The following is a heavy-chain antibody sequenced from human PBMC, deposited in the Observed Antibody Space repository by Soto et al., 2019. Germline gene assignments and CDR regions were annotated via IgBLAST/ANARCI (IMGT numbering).Heavy chain of an antibody. D-gene: IGHD3-10*01. V-gene: IGHV1-69*02. CDR2: IIPILGIA. J-gene: IGHJ5*01. Sequence: QVQLVQSGAEVKKPGSSVKVSCKASGGTFSSYTISWVRQAPGQGLEWMGRIIPILGIANYAQKFQGRVKISADKSASTAYMEVSSLRYEDTAVYYCAGGYGWGTSSQYNWFGSWGQGTLVTVSS. CDR1: GGTFSSYT. CDR3: AGGYGWGTSSQYNWFGS.